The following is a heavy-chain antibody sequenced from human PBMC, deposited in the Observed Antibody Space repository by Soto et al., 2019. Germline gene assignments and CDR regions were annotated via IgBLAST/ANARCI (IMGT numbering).Heavy chain of an antibody. CDR3: ARVRGHAIDI. D-gene: IGHD3-10*01. CDR1: GGSINTDDYY. V-gene: IGHV4-31*03. J-gene: IGHJ3*02. Sequence: QVQLQESGPGLVKPSQTLSLNCSVSGGSINTDDYYWSWIRQHAGQGLEWIGYIFYSGTTYYNPSLKSRISISLDTSKNQFSLEMSSVTAADTAMYYCARVRGHAIDIRGQGTMVTVSS. CDR2: IFYSGTT.